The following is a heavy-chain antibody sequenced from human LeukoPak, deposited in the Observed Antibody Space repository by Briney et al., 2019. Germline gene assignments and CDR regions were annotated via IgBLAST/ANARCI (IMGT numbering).Heavy chain of an antibody. J-gene: IGHJ6*02. Sequence: GGSLRLSCAASGFTFSSYAMSWVRQAPGKGLEWVSSISGIVNNTYYADSVKGRFTISRDNSKNTLYLQMNSLRAEDTAVYYCAKEAVVVPAAPIDYYYGMDVWGQGTTVTVSS. CDR3: AKEAVVVPAAPIDYYYGMDV. CDR2: ISGIVNNT. V-gene: IGHV3-23*01. CDR1: GFTFSSYA. D-gene: IGHD2-2*01.